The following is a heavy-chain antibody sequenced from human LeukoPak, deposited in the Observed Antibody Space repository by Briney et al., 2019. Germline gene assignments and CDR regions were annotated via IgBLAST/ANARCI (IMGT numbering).Heavy chain of an antibody. V-gene: IGHV3-15*01. D-gene: IGHD3-16*01. CDR2: IKSKTEGGTT. J-gene: IGHJ3*02. CDR1: GFTFSNAW. CDR3: ARARLRFDAFDI. Sequence: GGSLRLSCAASGFTFSNAWMSWVRQAPGKGLEWVGRIKSKTEGGTTDYAAPVKGRFTISRDDSKNTLYLQMNSLKTEDTAVYYCARARLRFDAFDIWGQGTMVTVSS.